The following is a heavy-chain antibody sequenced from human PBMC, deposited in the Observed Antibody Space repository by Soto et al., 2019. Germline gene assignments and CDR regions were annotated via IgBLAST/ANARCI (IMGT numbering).Heavy chain of an antibody. CDR1: GDTLTELS. CDR3: ARARDSSSWYWFDP. D-gene: IGHD6-13*01. Sequence: ASVKVSCKVAGDTLTELSMHWVRQAPGKGLEWMGGFDPEDGETIYARKFQGRVTMTGDTSTNTAYMELSSLRSEDTAVYYCARARDSSSWYWFDPWGQGTLVNVSS. V-gene: IGHV1-24*01. CDR2: FDPEDGET. J-gene: IGHJ5*02.